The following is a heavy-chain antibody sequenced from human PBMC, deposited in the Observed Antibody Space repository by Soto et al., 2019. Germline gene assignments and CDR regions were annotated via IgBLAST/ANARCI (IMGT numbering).Heavy chain of an antibody. V-gene: IGHV3-23*01. CDR3: AKGLSIAVAGSYGMDV. Sequence: PGGSLRLSCAASGFTFSSYAMSWVRQAPGKGLEWVSAISGSGGSTYYADSVKGRFTISRDNSKNTLYLQMNSLRAEDTAVYYCAKGLSIAVAGSYGMDVWGQGTTVTVSS. J-gene: IGHJ6*02. D-gene: IGHD6-19*01. CDR1: GFTFSSYA. CDR2: ISGSGGST.